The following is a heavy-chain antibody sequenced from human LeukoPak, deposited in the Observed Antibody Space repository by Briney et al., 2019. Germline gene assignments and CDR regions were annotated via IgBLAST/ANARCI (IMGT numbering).Heavy chain of an antibody. V-gene: IGHV1-2*02. CDR1: GYTFTAYY. J-gene: IGHJ4*02. D-gene: IGHD6-13*01. CDR2: INPNSGDT. Sequence: HGASVKVSCKASGYTFTAYYIHWVRQAPRHGLEWMGWINPNSGDTDYSQKFQGRVTMTRDTSITTTYMELSGLASDDTAIYYCARDRAASWYGGEDFWGQGTLVTVSS. CDR3: ARDRAASWYGGEDF.